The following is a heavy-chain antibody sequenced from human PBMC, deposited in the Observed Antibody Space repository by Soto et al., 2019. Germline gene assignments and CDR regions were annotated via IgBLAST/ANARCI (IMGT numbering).Heavy chain of an antibody. D-gene: IGHD1-1*01. CDR2: TKSKTDGGTT. CDR1: GFTFSNAW. V-gene: IGHV3-15*07. J-gene: IGHJ6*02. CDR3: WLERHPYYYYYYGMDV. Sequence: PGGSLRLSCAASGFTFSNAWMNWVRQAPGKGLEWVGRTKSKTDGGTTDYAAPVKGRFTISRDDSKNTLYLQMNSLKTEDTAVYYCWLERHPYYYYYYGMDVWGQGTTVTVSS.